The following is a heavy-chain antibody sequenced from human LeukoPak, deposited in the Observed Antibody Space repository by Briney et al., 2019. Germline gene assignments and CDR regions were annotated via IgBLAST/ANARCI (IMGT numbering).Heavy chain of an antibody. CDR1: GFTFSSYS. Sequence: GGSLRLSCAASGFTFSSYSMNWVRQAPGKGLEWVSSISNSRSNKYYADSVKGRFTISRDNSKNTLYLQMNRLRAEETAVYYCATQAMQDKMDGAFDIWGQGTMVTVSS. J-gene: IGHJ3*02. CDR2: ISNSRSNK. V-gene: IGHV3-21*01. D-gene: IGHD5-24*01. CDR3: ATQAMQDKMDGAFDI.